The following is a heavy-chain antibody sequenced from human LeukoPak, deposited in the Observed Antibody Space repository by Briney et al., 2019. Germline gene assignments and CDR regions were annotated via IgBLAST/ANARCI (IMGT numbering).Heavy chain of an antibody. CDR3: ARDPPVTMVRGVTLDY. Sequence: ASVKVSCKASGYTFTSYGISWVRQAPGQGLEWMGWISAYNGNTNHAQKLQGRVTMTTDTSTSTAYMELRSLRSDDTAVYYCARDPPVTMVRGVTLDYWGQGTLVTVSS. D-gene: IGHD3-10*01. V-gene: IGHV1-18*01. J-gene: IGHJ4*02. CDR1: GYTFTSYG. CDR2: ISAYNGNT.